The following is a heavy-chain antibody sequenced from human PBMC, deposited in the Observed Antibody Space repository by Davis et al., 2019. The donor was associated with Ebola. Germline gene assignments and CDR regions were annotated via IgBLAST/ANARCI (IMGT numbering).Heavy chain of an antibody. CDR2: IIPILGIA. CDR1: GGTFSSYA. V-gene: IGHV1-69*10. CDR3: AVGGQSSVPAFDI. J-gene: IGHJ3*02. D-gene: IGHD6-6*01. Sequence: SVKVSCKASGGTFSSYAISWVRQAPGQGLEWMGGIIPILGIANYAQKFQGRVTITADESTSTAYMELSSLRSEDTAVYYCAVGGQSSVPAFDIWGQGTMVTVSS.